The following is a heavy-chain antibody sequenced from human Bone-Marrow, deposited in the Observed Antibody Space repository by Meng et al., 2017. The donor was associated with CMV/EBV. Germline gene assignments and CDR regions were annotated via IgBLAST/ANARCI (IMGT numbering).Heavy chain of an antibody. J-gene: IGHJ6*02. CDR2: IGTAGDT. Sequence: GESLKISCAASGFTFSSYDMHWVRQATGKGLEWVSAIGTAGDTYYPGSVKGRFNISRENAKNSLYLQMNSLRAGDTAVYYCARAIVGALGMDVGGQGTTVTVSS. V-gene: IGHV3-13*01. CDR1: GFTFSSYD. CDR3: ARAIVGALGMDV. D-gene: IGHD1-26*01.